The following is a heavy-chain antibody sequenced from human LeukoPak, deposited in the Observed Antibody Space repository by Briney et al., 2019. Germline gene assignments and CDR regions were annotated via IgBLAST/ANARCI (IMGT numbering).Heavy chain of an antibody. D-gene: IGHD3-10*01. V-gene: IGHV4-39*01. Sequence: SETLSLTCTVSGGSISSSSYYWGWIRQPPGKGLEWIGSIYYSGSTYYNPSLKSRVTISVDTSKNQFSLKLSSVTAADTAVYYRASEYYGSGSRRNPWGQGTLVTVSS. J-gene: IGHJ5*02. CDR1: GGSISSSSYY. CDR3: ASEYYGSGSRRNP. CDR2: IYYSGST.